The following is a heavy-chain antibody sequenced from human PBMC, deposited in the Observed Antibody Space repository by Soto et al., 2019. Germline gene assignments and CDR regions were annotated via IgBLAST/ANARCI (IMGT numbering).Heavy chain of an antibody. Sequence: EVQLVESGGGLVQSGGSLRLSCAASGFTFSSYWMSWVRQGPGKGPEWVANIKQDGSEKYYVDSVKGRLTISRDNAKNSLDLQMTSLRAEDTAVYHCAKSLSAIPGDSWGQGTLVTVSS. CDR1: GFTFSSYW. J-gene: IGHJ4*02. V-gene: IGHV3-7*05. CDR3: AKSLSAIPGDS. D-gene: IGHD2-2*01. CDR2: IKQDGSEK.